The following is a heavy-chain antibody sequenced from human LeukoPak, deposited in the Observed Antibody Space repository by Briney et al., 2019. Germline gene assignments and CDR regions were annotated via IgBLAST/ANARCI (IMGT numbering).Heavy chain of an antibody. CDR3: ARGEYYYDGGY. V-gene: IGHV3-7*04. J-gene: IGHJ4*02. CDR2: IKQDGSEK. Sequence: GGSLRLSCAASGFTFSSHWMSWVRQASGKGLEWVANIKQDGSEKYYVGSVKGRFTISRDNAKNSLFLQMNSLRAEDTAVYYCARGEYYYDGGYWGQGTLVTVSS. CDR1: GFTFSSHW. D-gene: IGHD3-22*01.